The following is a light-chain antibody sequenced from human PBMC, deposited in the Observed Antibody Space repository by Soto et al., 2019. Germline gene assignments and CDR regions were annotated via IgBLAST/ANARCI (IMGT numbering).Light chain of an antibody. V-gene: IGLV1-44*01. J-gene: IGLJ2*01. Sequence: QSVLAQPPSASGTPGRRVTISCSGSTSNIVTDTINWYQQLPGAAPPLLIYGHNQRPSGVPDRFSGSKSGTSGSLAVSGLQSEDEADYYCAAWDDSLNGWVFGGGTKLTVL. CDR2: GHN. CDR1: TSNIVTDT. CDR3: AAWDDSLNGWV.